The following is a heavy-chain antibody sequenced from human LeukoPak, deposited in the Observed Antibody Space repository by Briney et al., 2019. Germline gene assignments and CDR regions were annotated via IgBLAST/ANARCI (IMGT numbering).Heavy chain of an antibody. CDR1: GFTFDDYA. Sequence: GRSLRLSCAASGFTFDDYAMHWVRQAPGKGLEWVSGISWNSGSIGYADSVKGRFTISRDNAKNSLYLQMNSLRAEDTALYYCGKSDDYVWGSYRPFDYWGQGTLVTVSS. CDR3: GKSDDYVWGSYRPFDY. J-gene: IGHJ4*02. V-gene: IGHV3-9*01. D-gene: IGHD3-16*02. CDR2: ISWNSGSI.